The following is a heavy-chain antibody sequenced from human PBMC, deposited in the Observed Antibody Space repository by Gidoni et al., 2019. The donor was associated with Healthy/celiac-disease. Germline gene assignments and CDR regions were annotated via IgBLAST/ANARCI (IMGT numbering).Heavy chain of an antibody. D-gene: IGHD1-7*01. CDR1: GGTFSSYA. Sequence: VQLVQSGAEVKKPGSSVKVSCKASGGTFSSYAISWVRQAPGQGLEWMGGIIPSFGTANYAQKFQGRVTITADESTSTAYMELSSLRSEDTAVYYCARDFRPDNWNYGRREYFQHWGQGTLVTVSS. CDR2: IIPSFGTA. CDR3: ARDFRPDNWNYGRREYFQH. V-gene: IGHV1-69*01. J-gene: IGHJ1*01.